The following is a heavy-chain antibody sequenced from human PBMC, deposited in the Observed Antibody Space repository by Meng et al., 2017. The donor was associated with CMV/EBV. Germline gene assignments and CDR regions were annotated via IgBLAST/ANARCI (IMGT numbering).Heavy chain of an antibody. CDR2: ISTSGSTI. CDR3: AREGVAYYYYYGMDV. CDR1: GFTFSSYE. V-gene: IGHV3-48*03. D-gene: IGHD5-12*01. Sequence: GGSLRLSCAASGFTFSSYEMNWVRQAPGKGLEWVPYISTSGSTIYYADSVKGRFTISRDNAKNSLYLQMNSLRAEDTAVYYCAREGVAYYYYYGMDVWGQGTTVTVSS. J-gene: IGHJ6*02.